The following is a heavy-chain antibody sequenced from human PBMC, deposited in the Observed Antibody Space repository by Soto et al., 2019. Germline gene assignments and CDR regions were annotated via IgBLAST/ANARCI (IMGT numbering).Heavy chain of an antibody. CDR3: ARPSYGDNYYYYGLDV. D-gene: IGHD4-17*01. J-gene: IGHJ6*02. CDR2: ISSSSSAI. V-gene: IGHV3-48*02. Sequence: GGSLRLSCAASGFTFSLYSTNWVRQAPGKGLEWVSYISSSSSAIHHADSVKGRFTISRDNAKNSLYLQMNSLRDEDTAVYFCARPSYGDNYYYYGLDVWGQGTTVTVSS. CDR1: GFTFSLYS.